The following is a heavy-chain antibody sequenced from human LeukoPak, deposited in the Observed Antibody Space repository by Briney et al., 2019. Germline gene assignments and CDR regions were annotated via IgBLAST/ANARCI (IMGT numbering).Heavy chain of an antibody. CDR1: GLSFSSFA. D-gene: IGHD3-16*01. J-gene: IGHJ4*02. Sequence: PGGALRLSCAASGLSFSSFAMSWVRQGPARGLEWVSSIRGNGETFYPDSVKRRFTLSSDSSRNTVYFQLNNLRVEDTAIYYCARASWVSSTDAVRWGQGTLVSVSS. V-gene: IGHV3-23*01. CDR2: IRGNGET. CDR3: ARASWVSSTDAVR.